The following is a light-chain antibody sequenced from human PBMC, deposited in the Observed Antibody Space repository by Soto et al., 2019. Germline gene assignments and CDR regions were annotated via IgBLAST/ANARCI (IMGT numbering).Light chain of an antibody. J-gene: IGLJ2*01. CDR3: SSYAYTTTV. V-gene: IGLV2-14*03. CDR2: AVT. Sequence: QSALTQPASVSGSPGQSITISCTGTSSDFGTYSYVSWYQQHPGKAPKLLIYAVTHRPSGVSDRFSGSKSGNTASLTISGLQAEEEADYYCSSYAYTTTVFGGGTKLTVL. CDR1: SSDFGTYSY.